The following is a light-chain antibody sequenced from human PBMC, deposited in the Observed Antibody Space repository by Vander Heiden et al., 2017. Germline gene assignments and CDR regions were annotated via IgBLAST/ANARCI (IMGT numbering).Light chain of an antibody. CDR3: QQYNSWPWT. Sequence: DILMTQSPATLSVSPGERVTLSCRASQSVRTNSAWYQQKPGQPPRVLTFGASTRATGIPARFTGSGSETEFTLTISSLQSEDFAHYFCQQYNSWPWTFGQGTKVQL. CDR2: GAS. J-gene: IGKJ1*01. V-gene: IGKV3-15*01. CDR1: QSVRTN.